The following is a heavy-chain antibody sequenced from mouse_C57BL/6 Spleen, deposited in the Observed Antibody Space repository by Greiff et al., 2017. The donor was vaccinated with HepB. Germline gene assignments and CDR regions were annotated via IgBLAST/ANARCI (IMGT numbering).Heavy chain of an antibody. CDR2: IHPNSGST. CDR3: AKYGSSPSGFAY. D-gene: IGHD1-1*01. CDR1: GYTFTSYW. J-gene: IGHJ3*01. V-gene: IGHV1-64*01. Sequence: QVQLQQPGAELVKPGASVKLSCKASGYTFTSYWMHWVKQRPGQGLEWIGMIHPNSGSTNYNEKFKSKATLTVDKSSSTAYMQLSSLTSEDSAVYYCAKYGSSPSGFAYWGQGTLVTVSA.